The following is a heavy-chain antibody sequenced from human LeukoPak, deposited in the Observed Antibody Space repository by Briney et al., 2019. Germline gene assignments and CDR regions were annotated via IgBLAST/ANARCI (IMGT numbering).Heavy chain of an antibody. Sequence: LTGGSLRLSCAASGFTFSSYAMRRVRQAPGKGVEWVSAISGSGGSTYYADSVKGRFTISRDNSKNTLYLQMNSLRAEDTAVYYCAKGPYYDFWSGYSADNWFDPWGQGTLVTVSS. D-gene: IGHD3-3*01. CDR2: ISGSGGST. CDR1: GFTFSSYA. V-gene: IGHV3-23*01. J-gene: IGHJ5*02. CDR3: AKGPYYDFWSGYSADNWFDP.